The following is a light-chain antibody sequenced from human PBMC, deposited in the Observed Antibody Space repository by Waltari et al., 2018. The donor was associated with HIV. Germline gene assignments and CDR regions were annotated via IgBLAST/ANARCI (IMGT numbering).Light chain of an antibody. CDR2: AAS. V-gene: IGKV1-9*01. CDR3: QHLNSFPPFT. CDR1: QGISSN. J-gene: IGKJ3*01. Sequence: QLLHSPSFLSASVGDGLVLTCRASQGISSNLAWYQQKPGLAPKLLIYAASSLPSGVPSRFSGGGSGTQFTLTIRNLQPEDFATYYCQHLNSFPPFTFGPGTTVDVK.